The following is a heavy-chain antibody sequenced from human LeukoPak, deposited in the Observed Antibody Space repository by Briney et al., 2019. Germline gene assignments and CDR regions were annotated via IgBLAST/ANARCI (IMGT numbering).Heavy chain of an antibody. D-gene: IGHD3-10*01. CDR1: GFTFSSYW. CDR2: ICRDGSST. Sequence: GGSLRLSCAASGFTFSSYWMDRVRQAPGKGLVWVSRICRDGSSTTYAVYVKGRFSISRDSAKNTLYLQMNSLRVEDTAVYYCSRGRGHGNDYSGQGTLVTVSS. V-gene: IGHV3-74*01. J-gene: IGHJ4*02. CDR3: SRGRGHGNDY.